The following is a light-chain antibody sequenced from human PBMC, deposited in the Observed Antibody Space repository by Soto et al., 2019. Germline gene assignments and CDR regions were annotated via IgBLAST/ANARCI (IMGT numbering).Light chain of an antibody. CDR3: KQSYSIVPLA. Sequence: DIQMTQSPSSLSASVGDRVTITCRASQSIDTSLNWYQQKPGKAPKLLIYGASSLQSGVPLRFSGSGSGTDCYLTNSSLQPEDFESYYGKQSYSIVPLACGGGSKVE. J-gene: IGKJ4*01. V-gene: IGKV1-39*01. CDR1: QSIDTS. CDR2: GAS.